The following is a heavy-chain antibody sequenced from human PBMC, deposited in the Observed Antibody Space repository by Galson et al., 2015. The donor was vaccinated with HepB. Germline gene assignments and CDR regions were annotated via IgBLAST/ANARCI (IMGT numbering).Heavy chain of an antibody. J-gene: IGHJ4*02. D-gene: IGHD3-10*01. V-gene: IGHV3-48*01. CDR3: AREGLLWFGELLSGGIDY. Sequence: SLRLSCAASGFTFSSYSMNWVRQAPGKGLEWVSYISSSSSTIYYADSVKGRFTISRDNAKNSLYLQMNSLRAEDTAVYYCAREGLLWFGELLSGGIDYWGQGTLVTVSS. CDR1: GFTFSSYS. CDR2: ISSSSSTI.